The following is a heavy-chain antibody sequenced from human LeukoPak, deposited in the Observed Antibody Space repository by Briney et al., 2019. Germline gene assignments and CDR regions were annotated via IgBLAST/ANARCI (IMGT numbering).Heavy chain of an antibody. D-gene: IGHD7-27*01. Sequence: GESLKISCKGSGYSFTSYWIGWVRQMPGKGLEWMGIIYPGDSDTRYSPSFQGQVTISADKSISTAYLQWSSLKASDTAMYYCARYRLNWGKANYMDVWGKGTTVTVSS. CDR1: GYSFTSYW. J-gene: IGHJ6*03. CDR2: IYPGDSDT. CDR3: ARYRLNWGKANYMDV. V-gene: IGHV5-51*03.